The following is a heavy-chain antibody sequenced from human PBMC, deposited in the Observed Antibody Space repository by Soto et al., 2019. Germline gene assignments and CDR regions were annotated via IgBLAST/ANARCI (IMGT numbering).Heavy chain of an antibody. D-gene: IGHD5-12*01. CDR2: ISWEGGSI. CDR3: AKDHDEDFGYDLDYFNS. Sequence: PGGSLRLSCAASGFTFSSYGMHWVRQAPGKGLEWVAGISWEGGSIGYADSVKGRFIISRDNAKNSLFLQMNSLTADDTALYYCAKDHDEDFGYDLDYFNSWGQGTQVTVSS. V-gene: IGHV3-9*01. J-gene: IGHJ4*02. CDR1: GFTFSSYG.